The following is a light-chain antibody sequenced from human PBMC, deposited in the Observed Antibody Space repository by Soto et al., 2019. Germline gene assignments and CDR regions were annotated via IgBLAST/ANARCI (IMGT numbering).Light chain of an antibody. CDR3: QQYYSYPLT. J-gene: IGKJ4*01. V-gene: IGKV1-8*01. CDR2: AAS. CDR1: QGISSY. Sequence: IQMTQSPSTLSASVGDRVTITRRASQGISSYLAWYQQKPGKAPKLLSYAASTLQSGVPSRFSGSGSGTDFTLTISCLKSEDFETYYCQQYYSYPLTFGGGTKVDIK.